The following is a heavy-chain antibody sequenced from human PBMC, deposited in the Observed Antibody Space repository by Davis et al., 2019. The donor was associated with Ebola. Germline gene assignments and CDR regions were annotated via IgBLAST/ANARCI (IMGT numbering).Heavy chain of an antibody. Sequence: SETLSLTCTVSGGSITSSDYYWGWIRQSPGKGLEWIGTFYYSGTTFYNPSLKSRITVSVDPSKNQFSLKLNSVTAADTAVYYCARGAVAGEIYNWFDPWGQGTLVTVSS. D-gene: IGHD6-19*01. CDR3: ARGAVAGEIYNWFDP. J-gene: IGHJ5*02. V-gene: IGHV4-39*01. CDR2: FYYSGTT. CDR1: GGSITSSDYY.